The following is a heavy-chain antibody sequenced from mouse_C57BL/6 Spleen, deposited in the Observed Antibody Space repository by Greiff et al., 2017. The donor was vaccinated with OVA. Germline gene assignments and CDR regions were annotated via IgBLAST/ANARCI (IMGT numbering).Heavy chain of an antibody. CDR1: DSEVFPIAY. CDR3: ARPLYYGSSHWYFDV. J-gene: IGHJ1*03. D-gene: IGHD1-1*01. V-gene: IGHV15-2*01. CDR2: ILPSIGRT. Sequence: QVQLQQSGSELRSPGSSVKLSCKDFDSEVFPIAYMSWVRQKPGHGFEWIGGILPSIGRTIYGEKFEDKATLDADTLSNTAYLELNSLTSEDSAIYYCARPLYYGSSHWYFDVWGTGTTVTVSS.